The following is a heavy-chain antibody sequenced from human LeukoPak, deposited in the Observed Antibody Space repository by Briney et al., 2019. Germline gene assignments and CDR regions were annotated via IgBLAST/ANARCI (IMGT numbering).Heavy chain of an antibody. CDR2: IKQDGSEK. J-gene: IGHJ4*02. D-gene: IGHD3-10*01. CDR1: GFTFSSYW. CDR3: ATTAHVLLWFGELDY. V-gene: IGHV3-7*01. Sequence: GGSLRLSCAASGFTFSSYWMSWVRQAPGKGLEWVANIKQDGSEKYYVDSVKGRFTISRDNAKNSLYLQMNSLRAEDTAVYYCATTAHVLLWFGELDYWGQGTLVTVSS.